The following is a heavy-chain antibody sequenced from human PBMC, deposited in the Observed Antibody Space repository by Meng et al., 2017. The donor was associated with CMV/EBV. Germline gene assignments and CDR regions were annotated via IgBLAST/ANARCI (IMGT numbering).Heavy chain of an antibody. CDR3: AKDMGRRIFGVVAY. D-gene: IGHD3-3*01. J-gene: IGHJ4*02. Sequence: GESLKISCAASGFTFSSYGMHWVRQAPGKGLEWVSAISGSGGSTYYADSVKGRFTISRDNSKNTLYLQMNSLRAEDTAVYYCAKDMGRRIFGVVAYWGQGTLVTVSS. CDR1: GFTFSSYG. CDR2: ISGSGGST. V-gene: IGHV3-23*01.